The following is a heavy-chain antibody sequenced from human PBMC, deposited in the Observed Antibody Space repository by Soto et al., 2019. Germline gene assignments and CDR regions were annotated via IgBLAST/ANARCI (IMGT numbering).Heavy chain of an antibody. J-gene: IGHJ5*02. Sequence: TSETLSLTCTVSGGSISSSSYYWGWIRQPPGKGLEWIGSIYYSGSTYYNPSLKSRVTISVDTSKNQFSLKLSSVTAADTAVYYCARTGEELLWFDNWFDPWGQGTLVTVSS. CDR1: GGSISSSSYY. CDR2: IYYSGST. CDR3: ARTGEELLWFDNWFDP. V-gene: IGHV4-39*01. D-gene: IGHD3-10*01.